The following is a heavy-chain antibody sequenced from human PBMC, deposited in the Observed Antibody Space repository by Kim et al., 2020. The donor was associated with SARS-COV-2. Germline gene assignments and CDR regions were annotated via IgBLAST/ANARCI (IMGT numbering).Heavy chain of an antibody. V-gene: IGHV3-72*01. D-gene: IGHD6-6*01. CDR1: GFTFTDHY. J-gene: IGHJ4*02. CDR3: ARVNLFEKYTFDY. CDR2: SRNKANGYTT. Sequence: GGSLRLSCAASGFTFTDHYLDWVRQAPGKGLEWVGRSRNKANGYTTEYAASVNGRFTISRDDSKNSVYLQMNSLKTEDTAVYYCARVNLFEKYTFDYWGQGTLVTVSS.